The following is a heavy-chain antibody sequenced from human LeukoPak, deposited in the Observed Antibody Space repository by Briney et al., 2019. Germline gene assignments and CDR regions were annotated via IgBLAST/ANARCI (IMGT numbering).Heavy chain of an antibody. Sequence: GGSLRLSCAASGFTFSRYAMSWVRQAPGKGLEWVSVISDSGSDTYYADSVKGRFTISRANSKNTVYLQMNSLRADDTAVYYCAIPDSSGFYFSTRFDYWGQGTLVTVSS. CDR1: GFTFSRYA. D-gene: IGHD3-22*01. V-gene: IGHV3-23*01. CDR3: AIPDSSGFYFSTRFDY. CDR2: ISDSGSDT. J-gene: IGHJ4*02.